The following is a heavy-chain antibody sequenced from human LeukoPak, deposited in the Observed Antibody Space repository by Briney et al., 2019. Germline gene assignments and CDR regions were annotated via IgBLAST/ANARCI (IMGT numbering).Heavy chain of an antibody. V-gene: IGHV4-4*07. CDR2: IYTSGST. CDR3: ATGGEAMVRGVRSYYYYGMDV. CDR1: GGSISSYY. J-gene: IGHJ6*02. Sequence: SETLSLTCTVSGGSISSYYWSWIRQPAGKGLEWIGRIYTSGSTNYNPSLKSRVTMSVDTSKNQFSLKLSSVTAADTAVYYCATGGEAMVRGVRSYYYYGMDVWGQGTTVTVSS. D-gene: IGHD3-10*01.